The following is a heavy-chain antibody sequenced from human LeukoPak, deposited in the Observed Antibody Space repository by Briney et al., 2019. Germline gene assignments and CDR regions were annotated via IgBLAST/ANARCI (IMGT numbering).Heavy chain of an antibody. CDR3: ARVAAAGHFDY. V-gene: IGHV3-23*01. Sequence: GGSLRLSCAASGFTVSSNYMSWVRQAPGKGLEWVSAISGSGGSTYYADSVKGRFTISRDNSKNTLYLQMNSLRAEDTAVYYCARVAAAGHFDYWGQGTLVTVSS. D-gene: IGHD6-13*01. J-gene: IGHJ4*02. CDR1: GFTVSSNY. CDR2: ISGSGGST.